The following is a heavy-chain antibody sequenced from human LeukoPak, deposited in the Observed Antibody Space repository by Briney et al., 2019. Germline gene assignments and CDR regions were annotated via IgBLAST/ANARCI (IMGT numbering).Heavy chain of an antibody. CDR2: IKSKTDVGTT. Sequence: PGGSLRLSCAASVLPFSNALISRVRQAPAKGLERVGRIKSKTDVGTTDYAAPVKGRFTISRDDSKNTLYLQMNSLKTEDTAVYYCTTGYRGYDFGYWGQGTLVTVSS. V-gene: IGHV3-15*01. CDR3: TTGYRGYDFGY. J-gene: IGHJ4*02. CDR1: VLPFSNAL. D-gene: IGHD5-12*01.